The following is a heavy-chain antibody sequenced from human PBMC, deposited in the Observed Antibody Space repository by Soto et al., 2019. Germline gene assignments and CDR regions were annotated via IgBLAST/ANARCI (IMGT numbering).Heavy chain of an antibody. CDR1: GGSINSSDYY. D-gene: IGHD7-27*01. CDR2: VFYGGNT. CDR3: ARLLTY. J-gene: IGHJ4*02. V-gene: IGHV4-39*01. Sequence: QLQLQESGPGLVKPSETLSLTCTVSGGSINSSDYYWGWIRQPPGKGLEWIGSVFYGGNTYYNPSLKSRVSISVDTSQNQFSLNLSSVTAADTAVYYCARLLTYWGQGTLVTVSS.